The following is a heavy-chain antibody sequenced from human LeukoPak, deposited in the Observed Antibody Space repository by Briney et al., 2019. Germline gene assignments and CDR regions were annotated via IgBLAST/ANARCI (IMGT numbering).Heavy chain of an antibody. CDR3: ARGGGYYYGLDY. Sequence: SEALSRTCTVSGGSISSYYWSWIRQPPGKGLEWIGYIYYSGSTNYNPSLKSRVTISVDTSKNQFSLKLSSVTAADTAVYYCARGGGYYYGLDYWGQGTLVTVSS. D-gene: IGHD3-22*01. V-gene: IGHV4-59*01. CDR2: IYYSGST. CDR1: GGSISSYY. J-gene: IGHJ4*02.